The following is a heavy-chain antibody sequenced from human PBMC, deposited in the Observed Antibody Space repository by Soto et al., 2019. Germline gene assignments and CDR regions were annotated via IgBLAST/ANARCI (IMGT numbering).Heavy chain of an antibody. J-gene: IGHJ4*02. CDR1: GFTFSSYG. D-gene: IGHD3-16*01. CDR2: IWYDGSNK. CDR3: ASGYAHFPK. V-gene: IGHV3-33*01. Sequence: PGGSLRLSCAASGFTFSSYGMHWVRQAPGKGLEWVAVIWYDGSNKYYADSVKGRFTISRDNSENTLYLQMNSLRAEDTAVYYCASGYAHFPKWGQGTLVTVSS.